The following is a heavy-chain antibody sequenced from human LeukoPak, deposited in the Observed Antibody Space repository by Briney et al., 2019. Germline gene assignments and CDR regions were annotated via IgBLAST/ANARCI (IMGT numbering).Heavy chain of an antibody. D-gene: IGHD5/OR15-5a*01. CDR2: IKQDGSEK. CDR1: GFTFSSHW. Sequence: GGSLRLSCAASGFTFSSHWMTWLRQAPGKGLEWVANIKQDGSEKYYVDSVKGRFTISRDNAKNLLFLQMNSLTADDTAVYYCARAHSTRDYWGQGTLVTVSS. J-gene: IGHJ4*02. V-gene: IGHV3-7*01. CDR3: ARAHSTRDY.